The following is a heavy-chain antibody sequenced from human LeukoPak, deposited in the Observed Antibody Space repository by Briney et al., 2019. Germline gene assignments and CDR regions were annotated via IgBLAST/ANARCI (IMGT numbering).Heavy chain of an antibody. Sequence: QPGRSLRLSCTASGFTLGDYATNWVRQAPGKGLEWVGFIRSKPYGATTQYAASVKGRFTISRDDSQNIAYLQMNSLKTEDTAVYYCTRGDGYNYGSDYWGQGTLVTVSS. CDR1: GFTLGDYA. CDR3: TRGDGYNYGSDY. CDR2: IRSKPYGATT. V-gene: IGHV3-49*04. J-gene: IGHJ4*02. D-gene: IGHD5-24*01.